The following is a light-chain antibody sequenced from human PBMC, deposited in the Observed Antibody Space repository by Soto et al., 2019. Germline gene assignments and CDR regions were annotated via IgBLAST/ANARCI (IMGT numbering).Light chain of an antibody. Sequence: EIVLTQSPGTLSLSPGERVTLSCRASQSVSSSYLAWYQHNPGQAPRLLIYGASSRATGIPDRFSGSGSGTGFTLTISRLEPEDSAVYYCQEYGSSPRTFGQGTKVEIK. CDR3: QEYGSSPRT. V-gene: IGKV3-20*01. CDR2: GAS. CDR1: QSVSSSY. J-gene: IGKJ1*01.